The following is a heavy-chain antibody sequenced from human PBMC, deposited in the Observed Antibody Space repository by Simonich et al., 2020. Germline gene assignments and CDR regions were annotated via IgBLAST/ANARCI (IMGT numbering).Heavy chain of an antibody. CDR3: ARDRNWGWFDP. CDR2: ISYDGSNK. Sequence: QVQLVESGGGVVQPGRSLRLYCAASGFTFRSYAMNWVRQAPGKGREVVSVISYDGSNKYYADSVKGRFTISRDNSKNTLYLQMNSLRAEDTAVYYCARDRNWGWFDPWGQGTLVTVSS. V-gene: IGHV3-30*07. J-gene: IGHJ5*02. D-gene: IGHD7-27*01. CDR1: GFTFRSYA.